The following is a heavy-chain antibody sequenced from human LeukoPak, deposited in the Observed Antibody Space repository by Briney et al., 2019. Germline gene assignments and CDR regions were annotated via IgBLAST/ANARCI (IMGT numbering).Heavy chain of an antibody. Sequence: GGSLRLSCAASGFTFSSYRMNWVRQASGKGLEWVANIKQDGSEKYYVDSVKGRFTISRDNAKNSLFLQMNSLRADDTAVYYCARDTRTFDYWGQGTLVTVSS. CDR2: IKQDGSEK. J-gene: IGHJ4*02. V-gene: IGHV3-7*01. CDR3: ARDTRTFDY. CDR1: GFTFSSYR. D-gene: IGHD1-26*01.